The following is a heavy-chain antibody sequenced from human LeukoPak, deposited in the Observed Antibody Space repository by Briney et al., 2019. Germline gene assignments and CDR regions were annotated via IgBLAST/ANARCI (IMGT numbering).Heavy chain of an antibody. CDR1: GFTFSSYS. Sequence: GGSLRLSCAASGFTFSSYSMNWVRQAPGKGLEWVSYISSSSSTIYYADSVKGRFTISRDNAKNSLYLQMNSLRAEDTAVYYCARDRCSSTSCYNFDYWGQGTLVTVSS. J-gene: IGHJ4*02. V-gene: IGHV3-48*01. CDR2: ISSSSSTI. D-gene: IGHD2-2*02. CDR3: ARDRCSSTSCYNFDY.